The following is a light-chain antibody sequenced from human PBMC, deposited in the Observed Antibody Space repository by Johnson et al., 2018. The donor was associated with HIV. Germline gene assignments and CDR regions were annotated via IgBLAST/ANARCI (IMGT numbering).Light chain of an antibody. CDR3: GTWDSSLSAGI. Sequence: QSMLTQPPSASGPPGQRVTISCSGSTSNIGSNTVNWYQQLPGTAPKLLIYEDNKRPSGIPDRFSGSKSATSATLGITGLQTGDEADYYCGTWDSSLSAGIFGTGTKVTVL. V-gene: IGLV1-51*02. CDR2: EDN. J-gene: IGLJ1*01. CDR1: TSNIGSNT.